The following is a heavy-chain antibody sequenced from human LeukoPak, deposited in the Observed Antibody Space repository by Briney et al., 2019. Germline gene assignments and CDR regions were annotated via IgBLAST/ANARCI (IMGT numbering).Heavy chain of an antibody. CDR1: GYTFTGYY. Sequence: LGASVKVSCKATGYTFTGYYMHWVRQAPGQGLEWMGWINPNSGGTDYAQKFQGRVTMARDTSISTAYMELSSLTSDDTAVCYCSRGRADGYSGYDFGDYWGQGTLVTVSS. CDR2: INPNSGGT. V-gene: IGHV1-2*03. J-gene: IGHJ4*02. D-gene: IGHD5-12*01. CDR3: SRGRADGYSGYDFGDY.